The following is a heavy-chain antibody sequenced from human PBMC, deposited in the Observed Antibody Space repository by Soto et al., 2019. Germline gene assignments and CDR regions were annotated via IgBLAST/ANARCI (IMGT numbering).Heavy chain of an antibody. V-gene: IGHV1-69*02. CDR3: ATQAEGDYYDSSAYYS. CDR1: GGTFSRYT. D-gene: IGHD3-22*01. Sequence: QVQLVQSGAEVTKPGSSVKVSCKASGGTFSRYTISWVRQAPGQGLEWMGRIVPILGIANYAQTFQGRVTITADKSTSTAYMELSSLRSEDTAVYYCATQAEGDYYDSSAYYSWGQGTLVTVSS. CDR2: IVPILGIA. J-gene: IGHJ4*02.